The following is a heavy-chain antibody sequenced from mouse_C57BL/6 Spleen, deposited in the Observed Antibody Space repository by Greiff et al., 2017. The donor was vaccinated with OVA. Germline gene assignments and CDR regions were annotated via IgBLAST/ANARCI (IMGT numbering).Heavy chain of an antibody. CDR1: GFTFTDYY. CDR3: ARYIMAGYYEAMDY. Sequence: EVMLVESGGGLVQPGGSLSLSCAASGFTFTDYYMSWVRQPPGKALEWLGFISNKANGYTTEYSASVKGRFTISRDNSQSILYLQMNALRAEDSATYYCARYIMAGYYEAMDYWGKGTSVTVSS. J-gene: IGHJ4*01. D-gene: IGHD2-3*01. CDR2: ISNKANGYTT. V-gene: IGHV7-3*01.